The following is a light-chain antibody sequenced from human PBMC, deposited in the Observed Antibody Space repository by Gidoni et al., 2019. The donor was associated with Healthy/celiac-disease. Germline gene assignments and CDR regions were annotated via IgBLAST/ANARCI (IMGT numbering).Light chain of an antibody. Sequence: DIQMTQSPSSLSASVGDRVTITCRASQSISSYLNWYQQKPGKAPKLLIFAGSTLQSGVPSRFSGSGSGTDFTLSISSLQPEDFATYYCQQRDTFGGXTKVEIK. CDR3: QQRDT. CDR1: QSISSY. V-gene: IGKV1-39*01. CDR2: AGS. J-gene: IGKJ4*01.